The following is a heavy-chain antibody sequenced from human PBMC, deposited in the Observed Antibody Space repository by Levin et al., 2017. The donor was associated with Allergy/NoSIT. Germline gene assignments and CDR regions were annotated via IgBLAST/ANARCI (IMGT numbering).Heavy chain of an antibody. D-gene: IGHD1-26*01. CDR3: ARLGSLPSGYYYYGMDV. CDR1: GYSFTSYW. V-gene: IGHV5-51*01. CDR2: IYPGDSDT. Sequence: GESLKISCKGSGYSFTSYWIGWVRQMPGKGLEWMGIIYPGDSDTRYSPSFQGQVTISADKSISTAYLQWSSLKASDTAMYYCARLGSLPSGYYYYGMDVWGQGTTVTVSS. J-gene: IGHJ6*02.